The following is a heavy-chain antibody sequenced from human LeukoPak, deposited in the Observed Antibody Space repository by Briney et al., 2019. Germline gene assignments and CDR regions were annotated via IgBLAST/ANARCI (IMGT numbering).Heavy chain of an antibody. V-gene: IGHV3-23*01. J-gene: IGHJ5*02. CDR3: AKDLGVWFGRNNWFDP. CDR2: ISGSGGSI. Sequence: PGGSLRLSCAASGFTFSSYAMSWVRQAPGKGLEGVSPISGSGGSIYYADSVKGRFTISRDNSKNTLYLQMNSLRAEDTAVYYCAKDLGVWFGRNNWFDPWGQGTLVTVSS. D-gene: IGHD3-10*01. CDR1: GFTFSSYA.